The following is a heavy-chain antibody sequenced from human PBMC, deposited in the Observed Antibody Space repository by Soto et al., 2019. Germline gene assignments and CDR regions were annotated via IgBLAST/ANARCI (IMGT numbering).Heavy chain of an antibody. Sequence: QVQLVQSGAEVKKPGSSVKVSCKASGGTFSSYAISWVRQAPGQGLEWMGGIIPIFGTANYAQKFQGRVTITADKSTSTADMELSSLRSEDTAVYYCARDVLSDVEMATMDYYYYGMDVWGQGTTVTVSS. CDR2: IIPIFGTA. V-gene: IGHV1-69*06. D-gene: IGHD5-12*01. CDR1: GGTFSSYA. CDR3: ARDVLSDVEMATMDYYYYGMDV. J-gene: IGHJ6*02.